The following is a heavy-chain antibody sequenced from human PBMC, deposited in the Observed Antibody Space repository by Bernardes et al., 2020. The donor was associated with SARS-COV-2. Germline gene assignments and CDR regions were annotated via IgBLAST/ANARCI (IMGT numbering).Heavy chain of an antibody. CDR1: GFTFRSSA. CDR2: ISYDGSNK. Sequence: GSPLRSSCAASGFTFRSSAMHWVRQAPGKGLEWVAVISYDGSNKYYADSVKGRFTISRDNSKNTLYLQMNSLRAEDTAVYYCARDRNYFDYWGQGTLVTVSS. CDR3: ARDRNYFDY. V-gene: IGHV3-30-3*01. J-gene: IGHJ4*02.